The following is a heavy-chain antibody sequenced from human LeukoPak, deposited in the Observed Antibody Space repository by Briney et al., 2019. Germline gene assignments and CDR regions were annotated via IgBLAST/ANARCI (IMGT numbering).Heavy chain of an antibody. V-gene: IGHV6-1*01. CDR2: TYYRSKWYN. J-gene: IGHJ5*02. CDR1: GDSVSSNSAA. Sequence: SQTLSLTCAISGDSVSSNSAAWNWIRQSPSRGLEWLGRTYYRSKWYNDYAVSVKSRITINPDTSKNQFSLQLNSVTPEDTAVNYCARSGSGRLWQLGWFDPWGQGTLVTVSS. D-gene: IGHD3-10*01. CDR3: ARSGSGRLWQLGWFDP.